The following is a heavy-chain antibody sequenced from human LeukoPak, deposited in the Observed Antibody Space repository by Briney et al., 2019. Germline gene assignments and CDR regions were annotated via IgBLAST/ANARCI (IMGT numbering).Heavy chain of an antibody. V-gene: IGHV3-74*01. CDR1: GFTFSLYW. Sequence: PGGSLRLSCAAAGFTFSLYWMHWVRQGAGKVLMWVARLHEDGRTADYADSVKGRFTMSRDNAKGKVFLEMRSLTVEDTAIYFCVRERIYYSDLAYKERENFDPWGRGTLVTVSS. D-gene: IGHD1-26*01. CDR3: VRERIYYSDLAYKERENFDP. CDR2: LHEDGRTA. J-gene: IGHJ5*02.